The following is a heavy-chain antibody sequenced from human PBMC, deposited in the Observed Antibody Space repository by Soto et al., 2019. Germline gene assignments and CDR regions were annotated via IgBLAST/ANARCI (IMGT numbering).Heavy chain of an antibody. CDR2: IKHDGSEK. CDR1: GFTFSAYW. J-gene: IGHJ6*02. CDR3: AIITRGFSMDV. Sequence: EVQLVESGGGLVQPGGSLRLSCAASGFTFSAYWMSWVRQTPGKGLEWVANIKHDGSEKYYVDSVKGRFTISRDNAKNSLFLEMNSLRAKDTAVFYCAIITRGFSMDVWGQGTTVTVSS. V-gene: IGHV3-7*01. D-gene: IGHD1-20*01.